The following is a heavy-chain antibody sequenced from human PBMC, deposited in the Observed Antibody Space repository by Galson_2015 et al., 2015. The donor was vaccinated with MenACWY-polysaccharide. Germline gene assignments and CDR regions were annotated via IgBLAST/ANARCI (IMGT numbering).Heavy chain of an antibody. D-gene: IGHD2/OR15-2a*01. CDR1: GFTFSSYA. V-gene: IGHV3-30-3*02. CDR3: AKTYCSRTTFYGIDV. CDR2: ISNDGSNK. J-gene: IGHJ6*02. Sequence: SLRLSCAASGFTFSSYAIHWVRQAPGKGLEWVAIISNDGSNKYYADSVKGQFTISRDNSKNTLYLQMNSLKSDDTAVYYCAKTYCSRTTFYGIDVSGQGPPVTVSS.